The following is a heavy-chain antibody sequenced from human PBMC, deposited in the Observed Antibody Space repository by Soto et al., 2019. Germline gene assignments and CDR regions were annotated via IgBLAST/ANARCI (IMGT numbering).Heavy chain of an antibody. CDR1: GGTFSSYA. J-gene: IGHJ6*02. Sequence: GASVKVSCKASGGTFSSYAISWVRQAPGQGLEWMGGIIPIFGTANYAQKFQGRVTITADESTSTAYMELSSLRSEDTAVYYCARDGASEYSSSSDASYYYYYGMDVWGQGTTVTVSS. D-gene: IGHD6-6*01. CDR3: ARDGASEYSSSSDASYYYYYGMDV. V-gene: IGHV1-69*13. CDR2: IIPIFGTA.